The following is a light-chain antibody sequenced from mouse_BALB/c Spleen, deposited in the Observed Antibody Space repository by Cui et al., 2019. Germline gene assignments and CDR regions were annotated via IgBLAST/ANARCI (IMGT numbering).Light chain of an antibody. J-gene: IGKJ5*01. Sequence: IVMTQSPSTLSVTPGDRVSLSCSASQSISDYLHWYQQESHESQRLLIKYASQSISGIPSRFSGSGSGSDFTLSINSVEPEDVGVYYCQNGHSFQLTFGAGTKLELK. V-gene: IGKV5-39*01. CDR1: QSISDY. CDR2: YAS. CDR3: QNGHSFQLT.